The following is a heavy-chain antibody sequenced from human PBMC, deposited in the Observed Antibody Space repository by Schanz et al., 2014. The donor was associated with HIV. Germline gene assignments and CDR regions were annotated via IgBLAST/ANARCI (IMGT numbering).Heavy chain of an antibody. J-gene: IGHJ3*02. CDR2: IWYDGSKK. D-gene: IGHD3-16*01. Sequence: QVQLVESGGGVVQPGRSLRLSCAASGFTFSSYAMSWVRQAPGKGLEWVAVIWYDGSKKYYGDSVKGRFNISRDNSKNTLYLQVNSLGAEDTAVYYCARDPRGRGIDAFDIWGQGTMVTVSS. CDR3: ARDPRGRGIDAFDI. V-gene: IGHV3-33*08. CDR1: GFTFSSYA.